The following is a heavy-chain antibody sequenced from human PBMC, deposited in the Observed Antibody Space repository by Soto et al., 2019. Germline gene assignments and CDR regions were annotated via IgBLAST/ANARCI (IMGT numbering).Heavy chain of an antibody. CDR2: ISAYNGNT. D-gene: IGHD2-15*01. CDR1: GYTFTSYG. Sequence: QVQLVQSGAEVKKPGASVKVSCKASGYTFTSYGISWVRQAPGQGLEWMGWISAYNGNTNYAQKPQGRVTMTTDTSTSTAYMELRSLRSDDTAVYYCAREGYLGYCSGGSCRRTFDYWGQGTLVTVSS. J-gene: IGHJ4*02. V-gene: IGHV1-18*01. CDR3: AREGYLGYCSGGSCRRTFDY.